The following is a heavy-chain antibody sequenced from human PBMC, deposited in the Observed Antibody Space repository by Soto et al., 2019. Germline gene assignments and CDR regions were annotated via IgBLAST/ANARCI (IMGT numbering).Heavy chain of an antibody. CDR3: ARVEEYYDSSGFDY. CDR1: AGSFSGYY. Sequence: QVQLQQWGAGLLKPSETLSLTCAVYAGSFSGYYWSCIRQPPGKGLEWIGEINHSGSTNYNPSLKGRVIISVDASKNQFSLKLSSVTAGDTAVYYCARVEEYYDSSGFDYWGQGTLVTVSS. D-gene: IGHD3-22*01. J-gene: IGHJ4*02. V-gene: IGHV4-34*01. CDR2: INHSGST.